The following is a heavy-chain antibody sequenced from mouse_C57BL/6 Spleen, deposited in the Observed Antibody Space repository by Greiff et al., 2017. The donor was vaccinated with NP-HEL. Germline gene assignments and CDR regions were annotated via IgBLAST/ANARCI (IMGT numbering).Heavy chain of an antibody. Sequence: QVQLQQPGAELVKPGASVKLSCKASGYTFTSYWMQWVKQRPGQGLEWIGEIDPSDSYTNYNQKFKGKATLTVDTSSSTAYMQLSSLTSEDSAVYYCARPRFAYWGQGTLVTVSA. CDR3: ARPRFAY. J-gene: IGHJ3*01. CDR2: IDPSDSYT. V-gene: IGHV1-50*01. CDR1: GYTFTSYW.